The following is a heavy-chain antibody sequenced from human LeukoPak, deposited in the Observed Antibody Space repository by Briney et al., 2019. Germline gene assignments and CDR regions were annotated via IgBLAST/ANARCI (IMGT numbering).Heavy chain of an antibody. CDR3: AREGSIVARTDY. Sequence: GGSLRLSCEASGFTFDNYAMHWVRQAPGRRLEWVAVVSFDGNQEYYPDSVKGRFTISRDNSKNTLYLQMNGLKTEDTAVYYCAREGSIVARTDYWGQGALVIVSS. CDR2: VSFDGNQE. D-gene: IGHD3-16*02. V-gene: IGHV3-30-3*01. CDR1: GFTFDNYA. J-gene: IGHJ4*02.